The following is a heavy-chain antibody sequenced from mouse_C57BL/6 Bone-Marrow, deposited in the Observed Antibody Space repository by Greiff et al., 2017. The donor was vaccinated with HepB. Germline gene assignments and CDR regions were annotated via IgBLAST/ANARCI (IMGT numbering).Heavy chain of an antibody. CDR3: ARWDITTVVAPGCFDV. CDR2: INPGSGGT. D-gene: IGHD1-1*01. J-gene: IGHJ1*03. V-gene: IGHV1-54*01. CDR1: GYAFTNYL. Sequence: VQLQQSGAELVRPGTSVKVSCKASGYAFTNYLIEWVKQRPGQGLEWIGVINPGSGGTNYNEKFKGKATLTADKSSSTAYMQLSSLTSEDSAVYFCARWDITTVVAPGCFDVWGTGTTVTVAS.